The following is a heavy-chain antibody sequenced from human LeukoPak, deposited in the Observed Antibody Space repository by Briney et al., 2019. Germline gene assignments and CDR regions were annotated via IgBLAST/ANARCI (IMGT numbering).Heavy chain of an antibody. J-gene: IGHJ4*02. D-gene: IGHD6-19*01. Sequence: ASVKVSCKASGYTFTGYYMHWVRQAPGQGLEWMGWINPNSGGTNYAQKFQGRVTMTRDTSITTAYMELSRLRSGDTAVYYCAGAVAGTAADYWGQGTLVTVSS. CDR3: AGAVAGTAADY. CDR1: GYTFTGYY. CDR2: INPNSGGT. V-gene: IGHV1-2*02.